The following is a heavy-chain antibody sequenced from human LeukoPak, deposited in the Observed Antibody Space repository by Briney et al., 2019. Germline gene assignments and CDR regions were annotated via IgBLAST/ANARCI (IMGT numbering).Heavy chain of an antibody. D-gene: IGHD3-22*01. J-gene: IGHJ4*02. CDR3: ARGPYYYDSSGYYFDY. CDR1: GFTFSSYS. Sequence: GGSLRLSCAASGFTFSSYSMNWVRQAPGKGLEWVSSISSSSSNRYHADSVKGRFTISRDNAKNSLYLQMSSLRAEDTAVYYCARGPYYYDSSGYYFDYWGQGTLVTVSS. CDR2: ISSSSSNR. V-gene: IGHV3-21*01.